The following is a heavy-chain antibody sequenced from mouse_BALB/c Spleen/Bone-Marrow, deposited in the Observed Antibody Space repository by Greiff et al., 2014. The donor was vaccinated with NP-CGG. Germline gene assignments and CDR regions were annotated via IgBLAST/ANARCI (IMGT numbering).Heavy chain of an antibody. J-gene: IGHJ3*01. CDR1: GYSITSDYA. CDR3: ACWGRFAY. Sequence: DVKLQESGPGLVKPSQSLSLTCTVTGYSITSDYAWNWIRQFPGNKLEWMGYISYSGSTSYSPSLKSRISITRDTSKNQFFLQLNSVTTEDTATHSCACWGRFAYWGQGTLVTVSA. V-gene: IGHV3-2*02. CDR2: ISYSGST.